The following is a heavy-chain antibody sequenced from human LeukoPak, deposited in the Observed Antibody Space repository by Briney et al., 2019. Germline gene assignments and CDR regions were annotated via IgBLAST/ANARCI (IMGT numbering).Heavy chain of an antibody. D-gene: IGHD6-13*01. CDR3: ATAYSSSWSDTYFDY. V-gene: IGHV1-46*01. J-gene: IGHJ4*02. CDR1: GYTFTSYY. CDR2: INPSGGST. Sequence: VASVRVSCKASGYTFTSYYMHWVRQAPGQGLEWMGIINPSGGSTSYAQKFQGRVTMTRDTSTSTVYMELSSLRSEDTAVYYCATAYSSSWSDTYFDYWGQGTLVTVSS.